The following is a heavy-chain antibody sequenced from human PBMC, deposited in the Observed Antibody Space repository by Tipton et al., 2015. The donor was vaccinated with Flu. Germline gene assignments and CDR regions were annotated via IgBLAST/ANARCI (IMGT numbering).Heavy chain of an antibody. CDR3: SRDPHSDEAMDY. CDR1: GFTFDDYA. Sequence: SLRLSCTVSGFTFDDYAVTWVRQAPGKGLEWVGFIRRKAYGGTPEYAASVNGRFTISRDESKSIAYLQMNSLKTEDTAVYYCSRDPHSDEAMDYWGQGTLVTVSS. CDR2: IRRKAYGGTP. V-gene: IGHV3-49*04. D-gene: IGHD2-21*02. J-gene: IGHJ4*02.